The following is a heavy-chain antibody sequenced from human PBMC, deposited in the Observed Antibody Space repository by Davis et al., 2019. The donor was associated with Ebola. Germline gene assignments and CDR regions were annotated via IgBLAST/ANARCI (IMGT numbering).Heavy chain of an antibody. CDR1: GFTVSSNY. CDR3: ARDPHFVLRSIGYYGMDV. V-gene: IGHV3-11*01. Sequence: GESLKISCAASGFTVSSNYMSWVRQAPGKGLEWVSYISSSGSTIYYADSVKGRFTISRDNAKNSLYLQMNSLRAEDTAVYYCARDPHFVLRSIGYYGMDVWGQGTTVTVSS. J-gene: IGHJ6*02. CDR2: ISSSGSTI. D-gene: IGHD3-3*01.